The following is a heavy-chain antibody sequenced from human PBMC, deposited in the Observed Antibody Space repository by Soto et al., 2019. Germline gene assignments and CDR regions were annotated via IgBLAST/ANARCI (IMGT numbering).Heavy chain of an antibody. CDR1: GGSINSGGYC. Sequence: QVQLQESGPGLVKPSQTLSLTCTVSGGSINSGGYCWIWIRQHPGKGLDWIGCISYGGSTSYNPSLKRRVTISVDTSKNQFSLKLTSVTAADTAVYYCSRGILVWGQGALITVSS. J-gene: IGHJ4*02. CDR2: ISYGGST. D-gene: IGHD5-18*01. CDR3: SRGILV. V-gene: IGHV4-31*03.